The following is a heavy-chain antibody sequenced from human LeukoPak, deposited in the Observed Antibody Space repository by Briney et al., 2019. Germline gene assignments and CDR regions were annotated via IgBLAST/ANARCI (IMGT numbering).Heavy chain of an antibody. CDR2: ISGRDTSI. CDR3: ARTFDF. Sequence: GGSLRLSCAASGFTFTSFDMNWVRQAPGKGLEWVSFISGRDTSIYYADTVRGRFTISRDNAKNSVYLQMNSLRAEDTAVYYCARTFDFWGQGVLVTVSS. CDR1: GFTFTSFD. J-gene: IGHJ4*02. V-gene: IGHV3-48*03.